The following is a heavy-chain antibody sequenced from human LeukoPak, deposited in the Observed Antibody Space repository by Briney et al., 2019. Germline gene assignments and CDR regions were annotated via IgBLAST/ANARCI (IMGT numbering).Heavy chain of an antibody. Sequence: SETLSLTCTVSGGSISSSSYYWGWIRQPPGKGLEWIGSIYYSGSTYYNPSLKSRVTISVDTSKNQFSLKLSSVTAADTAVYYCARDGGPNRDTTPLLGDFDYWGQGTLVTVSS. D-gene: IGHD1-14*01. CDR2: IYYSGST. J-gene: IGHJ4*02. V-gene: IGHV4-39*07. CDR3: ARDGGPNRDTTPLLGDFDY. CDR1: GGSISSSSYY.